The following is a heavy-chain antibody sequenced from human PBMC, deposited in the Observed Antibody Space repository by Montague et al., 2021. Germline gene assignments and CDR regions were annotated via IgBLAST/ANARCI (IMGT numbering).Heavy chain of an antibody. CDR3: ARGEGVVPAARFDF. D-gene: IGHD3-16*01. J-gene: IGHJ4*02. Sequence: SETLSLTCAVSGGSISIYYWTWIRQSPGKGLEYIGYFAQSVASGASGSTNYHPSLRGRVTVSVDSSKNQVSLKMTSVTATDTGVYYCARGEGVVPAARFDFWGRGTLVTVSS. CDR1: GGSISIYY. V-gene: IGHV4-4*09. CDR2: FAQSVASGASGST.